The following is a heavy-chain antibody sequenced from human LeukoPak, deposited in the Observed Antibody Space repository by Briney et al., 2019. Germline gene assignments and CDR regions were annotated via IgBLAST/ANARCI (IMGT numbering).Heavy chain of an antibody. J-gene: IGHJ4*02. V-gene: IGHV3-33*01. CDR1: GFTFSSYG. D-gene: IGHD3-22*01. CDR2: IWYDGSNK. Sequence: GGSLRLSCAASGFTFSSYGMHWVRQAPGKGLEWVAVIWYDGSNKYYADSVKGRFTISRDNSKNSLYLQMNSLRAEDTAVYYCARESTYYYDSSGYYDYWGQGTLVTVSS. CDR3: ARESTYYYDSSGYYDY.